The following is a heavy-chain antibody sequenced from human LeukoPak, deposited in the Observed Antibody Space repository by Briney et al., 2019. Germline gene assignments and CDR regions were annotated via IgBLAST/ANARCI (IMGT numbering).Heavy chain of an antibody. D-gene: IGHD5-24*01. CDR1: GGTFSSYA. J-gene: IGHJ6*03. V-gene: IGHV1-69*05. CDR2: IIPIFGTA. Sequence: ASVKVSCKASGGTFSSYAISWVRQAPGQGLEWMGGIIPIFGTANYAQKFQGRVTITTDESTSTAYMELSSLRSEDTAVYYCAVPEMATTYYYYYYMDVWGKGTTVTVSS. CDR3: AVPEMATTYYYYYYMDV.